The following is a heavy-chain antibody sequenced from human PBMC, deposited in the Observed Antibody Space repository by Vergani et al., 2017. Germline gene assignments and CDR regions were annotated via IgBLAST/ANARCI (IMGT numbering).Heavy chain of an antibody. D-gene: IGHD2-8*01. CDR1: GFTLSSHA. CDR3: ARSEYCAHGVCYMTYYYYMDV. CDR2: IWYDGSKE. J-gene: IGHJ6*03. V-gene: IGHV3-33*01. Sequence: QVQLEESGGGVVQPGRSLRLSCAGSGFTLSSHAMHWVRQAPGKGLEWVAFIWYDGSKEYYADSVKGRFTISRDNSKNTLYLQMNNLIAADTAVYYCARSEYCAHGVCYMTYYYYMDVWGKGTAVTVSS.